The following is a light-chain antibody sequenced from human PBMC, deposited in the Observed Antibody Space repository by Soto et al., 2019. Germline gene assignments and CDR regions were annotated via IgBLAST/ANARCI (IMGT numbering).Light chain of an antibody. Sequence: DIQLTQSPSFLSASVGDRVTITCRASQGISSYLAWYQQKPGKAPKLLISSASTLQSGVPSRFSGSGSGTEFALTISSLQPEDFATYYCQQLNDYPPAFGPGTKVDIK. J-gene: IGKJ3*01. CDR2: SAS. CDR1: QGISSY. CDR3: QQLNDYPPA. V-gene: IGKV1-9*01.